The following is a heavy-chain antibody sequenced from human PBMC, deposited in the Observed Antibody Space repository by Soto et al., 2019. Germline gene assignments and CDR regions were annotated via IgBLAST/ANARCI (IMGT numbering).Heavy chain of an antibody. CDR2: ISSDGSNE. J-gene: IGHJ4*02. Sequence: QVQLVESGGGVVQPGRSLRLSCAASGFTFSTYGMHWVRQAPGKGLEWVALISSDGSNEYYADSVKGRFTISRDNSQNTLYLQMNTLRAEDTAVYHCARDTYYYHASGYYYATWGQGTLVTVSS. CDR3: ARDTYYYHASGYYYAT. V-gene: IGHV3-30*03. D-gene: IGHD3-22*01. CDR1: GFTFSTYG.